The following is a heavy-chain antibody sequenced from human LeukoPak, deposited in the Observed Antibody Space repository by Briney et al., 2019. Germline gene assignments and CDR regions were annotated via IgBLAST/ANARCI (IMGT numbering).Heavy chain of an antibody. CDR2: ISYDGSNK. V-gene: IGHV3-30-3*01. CDR1: GFTFSSYA. D-gene: IGHD3-16*02. CDR3: ATLYDYVWGSYRYTREPADY. J-gene: IGHJ4*02. Sequence: GGSPRLSCAASGFTFSSYAMHWVRQAPGKGLEWVAVISYDGSNKYYADSVKGRFTISRDNSKNTLYLQMNSLRAEDTAVYYCATLYDYVWGSYRYTREPADYWGQGTLVTVSS.